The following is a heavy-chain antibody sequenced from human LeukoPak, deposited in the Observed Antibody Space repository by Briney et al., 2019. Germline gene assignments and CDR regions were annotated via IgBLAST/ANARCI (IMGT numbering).Heavy chain of an antibody. D-gene: IGHD4-17*01. Sequence: PSETLSLTCTVYGGSISSYYWSWIRQPPGKGLEWIGYIYYSGSTNYNPSPKSRVTISVDTSKNQFSLKLSSVTAADTAVYYCARGGTLEPVAYGDYSFPHDAFDIWGQGTMVTVSS. V-gene: IGHV4-59*01. CDR2: IYYSGST. CDR3: ARGGTLEPVAYGDYSFPHDAFDI. CDR1: GGSISSYY. J-gene: IGHJ3*02.